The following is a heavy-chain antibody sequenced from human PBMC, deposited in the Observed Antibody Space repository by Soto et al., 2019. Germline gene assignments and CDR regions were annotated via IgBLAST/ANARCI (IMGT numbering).Heavy chain of an antibody. V-gene: IGHV4-59*02. CDR1: GDSVSSYY. J-gene: IGHJ5*02. D-gene: IGHD6-19*01. CDR2: IYYTETT. Sequence: SETLSLTCTVSGDSVSSYYWSWIRQPPGKGLEWIGYIYYTETTNYNPSLKSRVTISLDTSKNQFSLKLSSVTAADTAVYYCARVNRSGWLRWFDPWGRGTRVTVS. CDR3: ARVNRSGWLRWFDP.